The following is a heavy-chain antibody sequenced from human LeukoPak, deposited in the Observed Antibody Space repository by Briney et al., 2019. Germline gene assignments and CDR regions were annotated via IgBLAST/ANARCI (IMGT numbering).Heavy chain of an antibody. CDR1: GFTFTNFA. CDR2: ISGGGEHT. Sequence: GGSLRLSCAASGFTFTNFAMKWVRQAPGKGLVWVADISGGGEHTFYADSVKGRFTISRDNSKDTLHLQMSILRPEDTALYYCASGPYSSSYFASWGQGTMVTVSS. V-gene: IGHV3-23*01. CDR3: ASGPYSSSYFAS. D-gene: IGHD6-13*01. J-gene: IGHJ4*02.